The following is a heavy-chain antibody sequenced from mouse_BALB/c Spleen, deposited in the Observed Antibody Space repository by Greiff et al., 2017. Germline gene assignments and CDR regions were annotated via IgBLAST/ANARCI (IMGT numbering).Heavy chain of an antibody. V-gene: IGHV5-12-2*01. CDR1: GFTFSSYT. Sequence: VQLKESGGGLVQPGGSLKLSCAASGFTFSSYTMSWVRQTPEKRLEWVAYISNGRGSTYYPDTVKGRFTISRDNAKNTLYLQMSSLKSEDTAMYYCARHYYGSSYGYFDVWGAGTTVTVSS. J-gene: IGHJ1*01. CDR2: ISNGRGST. CDR3: ARHYYGSSYGYFDV. D-gene: IGHD1-1*01.